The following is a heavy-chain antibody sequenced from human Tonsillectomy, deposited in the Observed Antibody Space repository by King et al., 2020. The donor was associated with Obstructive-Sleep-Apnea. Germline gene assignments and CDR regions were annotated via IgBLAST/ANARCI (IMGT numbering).Heavy chain of an antibody. V-gene: IGHV4-59*01. CDR2: IYYIGST. CDR1: GGSISSYY. Sequence: VQLQESGPGLVKPSETLSLTCTVSGGSISSYYWSWIRQPPGKGLEWIVYIYYIGSTFYNPFLKSRVTITVDTSKNQFSLKLSSVTAADTAVYYCARGDYGSGSSFDYWGQGTLVTVSS. D-gene: IGHD3-10*01. J-gene: IGHJ4*02. CDR3: ARGDYGSGSSFDY.